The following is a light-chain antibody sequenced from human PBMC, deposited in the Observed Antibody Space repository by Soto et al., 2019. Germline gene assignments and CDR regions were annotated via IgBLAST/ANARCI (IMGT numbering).Light chain of an antibody. CDR3: AQYNIYSPP. Sequence: DIHRLMNPSPLSASLGDRVTITCLGSQSISTGLAWYQQEPGKAPKLLIHKASSLQSGVPSRFSGSGSGTDFTLTIISLHPDDFATYYCAQYNIYSPPFGQG. CDR2: KAS. V-gene: IGKV1-5*03. J-gene: IGKJ1*01. CDR1: QSISTG.